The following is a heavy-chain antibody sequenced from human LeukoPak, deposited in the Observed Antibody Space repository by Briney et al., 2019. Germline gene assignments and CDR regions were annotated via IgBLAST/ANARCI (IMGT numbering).Heavy chain of an antibody. J-gene: IGHJ4*02. D-gene: IGHD6-13*01. CDR1: GGSISSSSYY. CDR2: IYYSGST. CDR3: AREVRSSWYGYFDY. Sequence: SETLSLTCTVSGGSISSSSYYWGWIRQPPGKGLEWIGSIYYSGSTYYNPSLKSRVTISLDTSKNQFSLKLSSVTAADTAVYYCAREVRSSWYGYFDYWGQGTLVTVSS. V-gene: IGHV4-39*07.